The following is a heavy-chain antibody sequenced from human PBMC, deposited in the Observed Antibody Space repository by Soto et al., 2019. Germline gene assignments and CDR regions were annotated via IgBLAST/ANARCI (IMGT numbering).Heavy chain of an antibody. CDR1: GFTFSSHV. CDR3: ARGPYRNTYNWFDS. V-gene: IGHV3-48*03. J-gene: IGHJ5*02. D-gene: IGHD5-12*01. CDR2: ISGSGLTI. Sequence: EVQLLESGGGLVQPGGSLRLSCAASGFTFSSHVMSWVRQAPGKGLEWVSYISGSGLTIYYADSVKGRFTISRDNAKNSLYLQMNSLGVEDTAVYYCARGPYRNTYNWFDSWGQGTLVTVSS.